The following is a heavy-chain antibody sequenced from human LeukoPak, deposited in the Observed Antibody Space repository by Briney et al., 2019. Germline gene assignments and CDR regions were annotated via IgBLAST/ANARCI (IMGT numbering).Heavy chain of an antibody. Sequence: SVKVSCKASGGTSNSHAISWVRQAPGQGLEWMGRIIPNLGTTNRAQNFQDRVTLTADKSTNTAYMELTSLTSDDTAVYYCATTNDGGGYQWGDFFDFWGQEPWSPSPQ. CDR2: IIPNLGTT. CDR1: GGTSNSHA. V-gene: IGHV1-69*04. D-gene: IGHD3-22*01. CDR3: ATTNDGGGYQWGDFFDF. J-gene: IGHJ4*01.